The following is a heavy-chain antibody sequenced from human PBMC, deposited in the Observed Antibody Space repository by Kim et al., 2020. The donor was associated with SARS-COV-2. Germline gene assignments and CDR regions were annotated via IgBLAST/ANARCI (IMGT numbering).Heavy chain of an antibody. J-gene: IGHJ4*02. CDR1: DGSINNYY. Sequence: SETLSLTCTISDGSINNYYWSWIRQPPGKGLEWIGYIYYSGSTNYNPSLKSRVTISVDTSKNQFSLKLTSVTAADTAVFYCARGWQWLDSWGQGTLVTVS. CDR3: ARGWQWLDS. V-gene: IGHV4-59*01. D-gene: IGHD6-19*01. CDR2: IYYSGST.